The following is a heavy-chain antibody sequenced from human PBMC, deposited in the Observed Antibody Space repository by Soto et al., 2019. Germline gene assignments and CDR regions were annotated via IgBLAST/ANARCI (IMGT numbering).Heavy chain of an antibody. V-gene: IGHV3-30*18. Sequence: VQLLESGGGLIQPGGSLRLSCAASGFTFSYGIHWLRQAPGKGLEWVAYISYDSSNKFYGDSVKGRFTISRDNSKNTQFLQMNSLRAEDTAVSYCAKLVIGYCSGNTCDDYWGQGTLVAVSS. CDR1: GFTFSYG. CDR2: ISYDSSNK. J-gene: IGHJ4*02. D-gene: IGHD2-15*01. CDR3: AKLVIGYCSGNTCDDY.